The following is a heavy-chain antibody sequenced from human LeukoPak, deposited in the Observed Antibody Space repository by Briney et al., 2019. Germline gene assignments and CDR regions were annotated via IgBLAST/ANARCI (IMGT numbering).Heavy chain of an antibody. V-gene: IGHV3-21*01. CDR2: ISSSSSYI. CDR3: ARDRNVAARPILY. CDR1: GFTFSSYS. Sequence: GGSLRLSCAASGFTFSSYSMNWVRQAPGKGLEWVSSISSSSSYIYYADSVKGRFTISRDNAKNPLYLQMNSLRAEDTAVYYCARDRNVAARPILYWGQGTLVTVSS. J-gene: IGHJ4*02. D-gene: IGHD6-6*01.